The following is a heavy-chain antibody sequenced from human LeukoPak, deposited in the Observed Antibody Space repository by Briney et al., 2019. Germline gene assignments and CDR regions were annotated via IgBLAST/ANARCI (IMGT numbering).Heavy chain of an antibody. CDR3: AKASWVSSADAVL. D-gene: IGHD3-16*01. J-gene: IGHJ4*02. Sequence: GGSLRLSCVASGFAFSSYAMSWVRQAPARGLEWVASLRGDGSTFYADSVKGRFTLSRDESRNTVYLQLTYLRVEGTAVYYCAKASWVSSADAVLWGQGTPVTVSS. V-gene: IGHV3-23*01. CDR2: LRGDGST. CDR1: GFAFSSYA.